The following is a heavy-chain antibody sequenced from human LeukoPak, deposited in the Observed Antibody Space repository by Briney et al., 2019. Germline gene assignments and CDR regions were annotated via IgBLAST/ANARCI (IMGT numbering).Heavy chain of an antibody. CDR3: ARLSDFSDSSGYPYYLDF. J-gene: IGHJ4*02. CDR2: INPHSGDT. D-gene: IGHD3-22*01. Sequence: ASVKVSCKVSGYTFTGYFLHWVRRAPGQGLEWMGGINPHSGDTNYAQKFQGRVTMTRDTSISTASMELTRLRSDDTAVYYCARLSDFSDSSGYPYYLDFWGQGTLVTVSS. V-gene: IGHV1-2*02. CDR1: GYTFTGYF.